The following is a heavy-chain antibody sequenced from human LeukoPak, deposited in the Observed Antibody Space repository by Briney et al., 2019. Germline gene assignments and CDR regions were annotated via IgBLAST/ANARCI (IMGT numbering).Heavy chain of an antibody. CDR1: GFTFSSYA. CDR3: AKGETVTTTSFDY. Sequence: GGSLRLSCAASGFTFSSYAMSWVRQAPGKGLEWVSAISGSGGSTYYADSVKGRFTISRDNSKNTLYLQVNSLRAEDTAVYYCAKGETVTTTSFDYWGQGTLVTVSS. J-gene: IGHJ4*02. CDR2: ISGSGGST. V-gene: IGHV3-23*01. D-gene: IGHD4-17*01.